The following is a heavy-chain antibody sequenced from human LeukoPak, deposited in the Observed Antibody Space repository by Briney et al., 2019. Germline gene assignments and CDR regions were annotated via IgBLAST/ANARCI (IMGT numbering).Heavy chain of an antibody. J-gene: IGHJ3*02. V-gene: IGHV4-30-4*01. CDR3: ARESVCVLGTSSGDAFDI. Sequence: RASETLSLTCTVSGVSISSGDYYWRWIRQPPGKGLQWIEYNYYSGSTYYNPSLKSRVTIAVDTSKNQFSLKLSSVTAADTAVYYCARESVCVLGTSSGDAFDIWGQGTMVTVSS. D-gene: IGHD1-1*01. CDR1: GVSISSGDYY. CDR2: NYYSGST.